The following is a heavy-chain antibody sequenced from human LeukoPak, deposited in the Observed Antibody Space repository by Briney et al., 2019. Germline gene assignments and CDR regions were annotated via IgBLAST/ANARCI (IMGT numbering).Heavy chain of an antibody. J-gene: IGHJ4*02. V-gene: IGHV4-59*01. Sequence: KPSETLSLTCSVSAGSISRYYWSWIRQPPGKGLEWIGYIYYSGSTNYNPSLKSRVTISVDTSRNQFSLNLSSVTAADTAVYYCARAWFGESAYTFDYWGQGTLVTVSS. D-gene: IGHD3-10*01. CDR2: IYYSGST. CDR1: AGSISRYY. CDR3: ARAWFGESAYTFDY.